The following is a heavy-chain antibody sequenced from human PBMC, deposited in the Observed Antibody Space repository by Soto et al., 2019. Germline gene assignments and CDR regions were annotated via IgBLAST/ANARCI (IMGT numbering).Heavy chain of an antibody. Sequence: GGSLRLSCAVSGFTFSSYSMHWVRQATGEGLEWVSAIGTAGDPYYSGSVKGRFTISRGNAENSVYLQMNSLRAGDTAVYYCARAGYDSSGYYFYAMDVWGPGTTVTVSS. CDR1: GFTFSSYS. V-gene: IGHV3-13*05. J-gene: IGHJ6*02. CDR2: IGTAGDP. D-gene: IGHD3-22*01. CDR3: ARAGYDSSGYYFYAMDV.